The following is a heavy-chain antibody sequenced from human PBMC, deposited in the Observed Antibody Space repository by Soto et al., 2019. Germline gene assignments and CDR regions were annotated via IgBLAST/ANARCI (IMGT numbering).Heavy chain of an antibody. CDR2: IWYDGSNK. D-gene: IGHD2-2*01. CDR3: ARDEIVVVPAAMYDAFDT. CDR1: GFTFSSYG. J-gene: IGHJ3*02. Sequence: GGSLRLSCAASGFTFSSYGMHWVRQAPGKGLEWVAVIWYDGSNKYYADSVKGRFTISRDNSKNTLYLQMNSLRAEDTAVYYWARDEIVVVPAAMYDAFDTWGQGTMVTVSS. V-gene: IGHV3-33*01.